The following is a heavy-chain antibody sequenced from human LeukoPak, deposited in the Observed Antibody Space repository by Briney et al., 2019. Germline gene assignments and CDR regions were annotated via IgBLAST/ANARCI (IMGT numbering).Heavy chain of an antibody. CDR3: ARDLYYYDGSGYLPPAEYFQH. CDR2: INTNTGNP. CDR1: GYTFTSYA. D-gene: IGHD3-22*01. V-gene: IGHV7-4-1*02. J-gene: IGHJ1*01. Sequence: ASVKVSCKASGYTFTSYAMNWVRQAPGQGLEWMGWINTNTGNPTYAQGFTGRFVFSLDTSVSTAYLQISSLKAEDTAVYYCARDLYYYDGSGYLPPAEYFQHWGQGTLVTVSS.